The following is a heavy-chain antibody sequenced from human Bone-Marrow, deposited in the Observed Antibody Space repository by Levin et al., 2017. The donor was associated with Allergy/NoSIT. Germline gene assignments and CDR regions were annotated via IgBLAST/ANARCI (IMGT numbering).Heavy chain of an antibody. CDR1: GFTVSSNY. CDR2: MYSGGVT. Sequence: GGSLRLSCAASGFTVSSNYMSWVRQAPGQGLEWVSVMYSGGVTYYADSVKGRFSISRDNSKNTLYLQMNSLRVEDTAVYFCPRDGPGASNYFYGMDVWGQGTTVTVSS. J-gene: IGHJ6*02. CDR3: PRDGPGASNYFYGMDV. V-gene: IGHV3-66*01. D-gene: IGHD1-14*01.